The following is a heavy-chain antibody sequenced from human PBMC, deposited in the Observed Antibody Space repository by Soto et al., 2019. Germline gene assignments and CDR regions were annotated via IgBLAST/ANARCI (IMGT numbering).Heavy chain of an antibody. D-gene: IGHD6-19*01. J-gene: IGHJ6*01. Sequence: QVQLVESGGGVVQPGRSLRLSCAASGFTFSSYGVHWVRQAPGKGLEWVAVISYDGSNKHYADSVKGRFTISRDNSKTTLYLQMNSLRAEDTAVYYCARDRDSSGWMGYDYYYGVDVW. CDR1: GFTFSSYG. CDR2: ISYDGSNK. V-gene: IGHV3-30-3*01. CDR3: ARDRDSSGWMGYDYYYGVDV.